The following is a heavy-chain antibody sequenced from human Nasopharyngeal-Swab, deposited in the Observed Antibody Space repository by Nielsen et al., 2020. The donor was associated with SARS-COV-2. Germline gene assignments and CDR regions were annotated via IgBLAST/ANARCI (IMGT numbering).Heavy chain of an antibody. D-gene: IGHD3-22*01. J-gene: IGHJ4*02. CDR2: INHSGST. Sequence: CQAPGKGLEWIGEINHSGSTNYNPSLKSRVTIPVDTSKNQFSLKLSSVTAADTAVYYCARRGYPATDYWGQGTLVTVSS. CDR3: ARRGYPATDY. V-gene: IGHV4-34*01.